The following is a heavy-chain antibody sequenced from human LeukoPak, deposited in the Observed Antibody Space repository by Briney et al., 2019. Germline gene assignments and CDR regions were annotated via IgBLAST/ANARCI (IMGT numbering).Heavy chain of an antibody. V-gene: IGHV3-30*18. J-gene: IGHJ6*02. CDR3: AKYVSAKGPPYALDV. Sequence: PGGSLRLSCAASGFTFSSYGMHWVRQAPGRGLEWVAAISDDGSNKYYADSVKGRFTISRDNSKNTVYLQMNSLRAEDTAVYYCAKYVSAKGPPYALDVWGQGTTVTVSS. CDR1: GFTFSSYG. CDR2: ISDDGSNK. D-gene: IGHD2/OR15-2a*01.